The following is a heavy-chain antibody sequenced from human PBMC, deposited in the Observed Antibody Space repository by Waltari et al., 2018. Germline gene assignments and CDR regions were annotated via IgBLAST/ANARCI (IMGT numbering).Heavy chain of an antibody. CDR3: AKDDIAAAGTGAFDI. CDR1: GFTFSSYG. CDR2: ISYDGSNK. Sequence: QVQLVESGGGVVQPGRSLRLSCAASGFTFSSYGMHWVRQAPGKGLEWVAVISYDGSNKYYADSVKGQFTISRDNSKNTLYLQMNSLRAEDTAVYYCAKDDIAAAGTGAFDIWGQGTMVTVSS. J-gene: IGHJ3*02. V-gene: IGHV3-30*18. D-gene: IGHD6-13*01.